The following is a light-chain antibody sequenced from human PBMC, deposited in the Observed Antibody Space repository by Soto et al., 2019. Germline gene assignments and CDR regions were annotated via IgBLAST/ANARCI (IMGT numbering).Light chain of an antibody. CDR2: DAS. Sequence: EIVLTQSPATLSLSPGNRATLSCRASQSVSSYLAWYPQKPGQAPRLLIYDASNRATGIPARFSGSGSGTDFTLTITSLEPEDFAVYYCQQRSNWPSTFGRGTKVEIK. V-gene: IGKV3-11*01. CDR3: QQRSNWPST. CDR1: QSVSSY. J-gene: IGKJ4*01.